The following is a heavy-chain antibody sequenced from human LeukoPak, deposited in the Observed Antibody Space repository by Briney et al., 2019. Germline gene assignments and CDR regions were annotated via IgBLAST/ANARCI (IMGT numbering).Heavy chain of an antibody. CDR3: AKEGFDS. CDR2: LTDSGGTT. Sequence: GGSLRLSCVASGFTFGNYAMGWLRQAPGRRPEWVSSLTDSGGTTYYVDSVKGRFAISRDNSKNTLYLHMNSLRAEDTAVYYCAKEGFDSWGQGTLVTVSS. V-gene: IGHV3-23*01. J-gene: IGHJ4*02. CDR1: GFTFGNYA.